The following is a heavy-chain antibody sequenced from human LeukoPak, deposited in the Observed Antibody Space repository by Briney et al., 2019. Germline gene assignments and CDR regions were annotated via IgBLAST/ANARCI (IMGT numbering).Heavy chain of an antibody. V-gene: IGHV3-74*01. Sequence: PGESLRLSCAASGFTFRKYWMHWVRQVPGKGLVWVARMTPGGSASDYADSVKGRFTISRDNAKNTLYLQMNSLRAEDTALYYCARDSVDISAHSRGFYYYGMDVWGQGTTVTVSS. CDR1: GFTFRKYW. CDR3: ARDSVDISAHSRGFYYYGMDV. CDR2: MTPGGSAS. J-gene: IGHJ6*02. D-gene: IGHD5-12*01.